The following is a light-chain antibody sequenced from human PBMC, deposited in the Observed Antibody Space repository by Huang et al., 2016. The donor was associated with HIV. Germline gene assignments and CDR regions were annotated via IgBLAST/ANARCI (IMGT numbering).Light chain of an antibody. CDR2: DTS. V-gene: IGKV3-15*01. CDR1: QSLTST. CDR3: QEYSSCPYT. Sequence: EIVMTQSPATLSLSPGEGATLSCRASQSLTSTLAWYQQKLGQAPRLLIYDTSTRATDVPARFSGSGSGTEFTLTISSLESEDFAVYYCQEYSSCPYTFGQGTKLEIK. J-gene: IGKJ2*01.